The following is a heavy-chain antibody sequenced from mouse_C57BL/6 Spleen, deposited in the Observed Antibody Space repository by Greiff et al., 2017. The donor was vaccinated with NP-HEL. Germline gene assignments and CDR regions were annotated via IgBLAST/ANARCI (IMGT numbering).Heavy chain of an antibody. CDR2: INPSTGGT. D-gene: IGHD1-1*01. CDR1: GYSFTGYY. V-gene: IGHV1-42*01. CDR3: ARSDTTVVSFYY. J-gene: IGHJ2*01. Sequence: VQLQQSGPELVKPGASVKISCTASGYSFTGYYMNWVKQSPEKSLEWIGEINPSTGGTTYNQKFKAKATLTVDKSSSTAYMQLKSLTSDDSALYYCARSDTTVVSFYYWGQGTTLTVSS.